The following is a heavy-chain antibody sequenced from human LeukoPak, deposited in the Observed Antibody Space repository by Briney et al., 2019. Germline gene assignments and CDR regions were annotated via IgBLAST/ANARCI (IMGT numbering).Heavy chain of an antibody. D-gene: IGHD2-21*02. CDR2: IQYDGSNK. CDR1: GFTFSSYD. Sequence: SGGSLRLSCAASGFTFSSYDMHWVRQAPGKGLEWVAFIQYDGSNKYYADSVKGRFTISRDNSKNTLYLQMSSLRVEDTAVYYCAKDLTVTDDNWGQGTLVTVSS. V-gene: IGHV3-30*02. CDR3: AKDLTVTDDN. J-gene: IGHJ4*02.